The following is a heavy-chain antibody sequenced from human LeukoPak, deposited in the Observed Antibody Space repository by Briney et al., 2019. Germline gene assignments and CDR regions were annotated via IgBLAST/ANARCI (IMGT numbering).Heavy chain of an antibody. V-gene: IGHV3-7*03. CDR3: AKGSSTVTTVDH. CDR1: GFTFTDSW. D-gene: IGHD5-24*01. Sequence: PGGSLRLSCVVSGFTFTDSWMTWVRQAPGKGLEWVANIKQDGSETHYVDSVKGRFTISRDNAKNSLYLQMNSLRAEDTAVYYCAKGSSTVTTVDHWGQGTLVTVSS. CDR2: IKQDGSET. J-gene: IGHJ4*02.